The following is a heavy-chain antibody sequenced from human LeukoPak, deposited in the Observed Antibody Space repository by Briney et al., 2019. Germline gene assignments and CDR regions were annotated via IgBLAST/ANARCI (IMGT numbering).Heavy chain of an antibody. CDR3: AKAQIAVASPWDY. Sequence: GGSLRLSCAASGFTFSSYEMNWVRQAPGKGLEWVSYISSSGSTIYYADSVKGRFTTSRDNSKNTLYLQMNSLRDEDTAVYYCAKAQIAVASPWDYWGQGTLVTVSS. CDR2: ISSSGSTI. CDR1: GFTFSSYE. V-gene: IGHV3-48*03. J-gene: IGHJ4*02. D-gene: IGHD6-19*01.